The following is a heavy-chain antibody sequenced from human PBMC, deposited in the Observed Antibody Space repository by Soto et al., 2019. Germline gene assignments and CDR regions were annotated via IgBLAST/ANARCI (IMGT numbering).Heavy chain of an antibody. Sequence: QVRLVQSGAEVKEPGDSVRVSCEASGYTFTAYHIHWVRQAPGQGLEGMGWINPKVGDTGYAQDFQGRVSMTSDMSIITVYMELSRLTSDDTAIYYCARNMDYYYGRGSGNGHGVWCQGTTVTVFS. CDR2: INPKVGDT. D-gene: IGHD3-10*02. CDR3: ARNMDYYYGRGSGNGHGV. J-gene: IGHJ6*02. CDR1: GYTFTAYH. V-gene: IGHV1-2*02.